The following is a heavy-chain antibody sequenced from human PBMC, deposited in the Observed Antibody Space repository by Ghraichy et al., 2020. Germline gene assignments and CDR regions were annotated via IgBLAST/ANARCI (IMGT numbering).Heavy chain of an antibody. D-gene: IGHD4-17*01. CDR1: GFPFSNYV. CDR2: IVGSGANT. J-gene: IGHJ4*02. Sequence: GGSLRLSCTASGFPFSNYVMNWVRQAPGKGLEWVSGIVGSGANTYYADSVMGRFTISRDNSKNTLYLQMNSLRADDTAVYYCVKDPPTTVTTTGYWGQGTLVTVSS. V-gene: IGHV3-23*01. CDR3: VKDPPTTVTTTGY.